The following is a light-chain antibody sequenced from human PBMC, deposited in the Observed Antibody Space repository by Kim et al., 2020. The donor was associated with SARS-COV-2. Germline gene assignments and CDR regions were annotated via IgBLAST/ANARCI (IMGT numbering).Light chain of an antibody. V-gene: IGKV3-15*01. Sequence: SVSPGESPPLSCRASQSVSSHLAWYQQNPGQAPRLLIYDASTRATGIPARFSGSVSETEFTLIISSLQSEDFAVYYCQQYKNWPLTFGKETKLEI. J-gene: IGKJ2*01. CDR1: QSVSSH. CDR3: QQYKNWPLT. CDR2: DAS.